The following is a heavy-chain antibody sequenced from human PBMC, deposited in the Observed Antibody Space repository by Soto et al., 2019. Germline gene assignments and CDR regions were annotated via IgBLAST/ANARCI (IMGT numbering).Heavy chain of an antibody. Sequence: EVQLVASGGGLVQPGGSLRLSCAASGLTVSSNYMTWVRQAPGKGLEWVSVIYAGGSTYYADSVKGRFNISRDNSKNTLSLQLNGLGAEDTDVYYCATMGGDYDFDYWGQGTLVTVSS. CDR3: ATMGGDYDFDY. V-gene: IGHV3-66*01. CDR1: GLTVSSNY. J-gene: IGHJ4*02. CDR2: IYAGGST. D-gene: IGHD4-17*01.